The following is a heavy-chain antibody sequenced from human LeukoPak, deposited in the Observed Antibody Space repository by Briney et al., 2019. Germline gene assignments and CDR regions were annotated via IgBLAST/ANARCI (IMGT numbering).Heavy chain of an antibody. Sequence: PGRSLRLSCAASGFTFSSYDMHWVRQAPGKGLEWVAEISDDGSNTYYADSVKGRFTISRDNSKKTLYQEMNNPRPEDTAVYYCARVTGTYWYFDLWGRGTLVTVSS. CDR2: ISDDGSNT. CDR3: ARVTGTYWYFDL. CDR1: GFTFSSYD. D-gene: IGHD1/OR15-1a*01. J-gene: IGHJ2*01. V-gene: IGHV3-30*03.